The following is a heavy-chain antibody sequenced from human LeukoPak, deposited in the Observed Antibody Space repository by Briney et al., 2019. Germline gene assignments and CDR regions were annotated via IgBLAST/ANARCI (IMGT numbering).Heavy chain of an antibody. CDR2: INAGNGNT. CDR1: GYTFTTYS. V-gene: IGHV1-3*01. CDR3: AREHSTSWSDFDY. D-gene: IGHD6-13*01. J-gene: IGHJ4*02. Sequence: GASVKVSRKASGYTFTTYSMHWVRQAPGQRLEWMGWINAGNGNTKYSQKFQGRVTFTRDTSANTAYMELSSLRSEDTAVYYCAREHSTSWSDFDYWGQGTLVTVSS.